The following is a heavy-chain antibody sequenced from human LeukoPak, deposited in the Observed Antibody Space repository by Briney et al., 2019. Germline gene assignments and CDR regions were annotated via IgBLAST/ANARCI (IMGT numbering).Heavy chain of an antibody. CDR1: GFTFSSYA. D-gene: IGHD6-19*01. CDR3: AKYLAGGWYYIDC. CDR2: IGGSGGST. J-gene: IGHJ4*02. V-gene: IGHV3-23*01. Sequence: GGSLRLSCAASGFTFSSYAMSWVRQAPGKGLEWVSAIGGSGGSTYYTDSVKGRFTISRDNSKNTLYLQMNSLRAEDTAVYYCAKYLAGGWYYIDCWGQGTLVTVSS.